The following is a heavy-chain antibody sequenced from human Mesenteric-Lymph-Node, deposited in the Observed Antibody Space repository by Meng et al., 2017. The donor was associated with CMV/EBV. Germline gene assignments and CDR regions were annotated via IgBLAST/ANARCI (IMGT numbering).Heavy chain of an antibody. CDR2: INPNSGGT. J-gene: IGHJ3*02. V-gene: IGHV1-2*02. CDR3: AREVRGVLDAFDI. Sequence: ASVKVSCKASGGTFSSYTISWVRQAPGQGLEWMGWINPNSGGTNYAQKFQGRVTMTRDTSISTAYMELSRLKSDDTAVCYCAREVRGVLDAFDIWGQGTMVTVSS. D-gene: IGHD3-10*01. CDR1: GGTFSSYT.